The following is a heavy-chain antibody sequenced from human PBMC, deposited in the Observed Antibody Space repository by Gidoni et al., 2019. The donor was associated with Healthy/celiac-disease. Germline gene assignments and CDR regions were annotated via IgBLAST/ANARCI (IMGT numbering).Heavy chain of an antibody. D-gene: IGHD3-22*01. Sequence: EVQLVEYGGGLVKPGWSLRLSCAASGFPFSSYSMNWFRQAPGKGLEWVSSISSSSSYIYYADSVKGRFTISRDNAKNSLYLQMNSLRAEDTAVYYCARAGYYDSSGPAGYWGQGTLVTVSS. V-gene: IGHV3-21*01. J-gene: IGHJ4*02. CDR1: GFPFSSYS. CDR3: ARAGYYDSSGPAGY. CDR2: ISSSSSYI.